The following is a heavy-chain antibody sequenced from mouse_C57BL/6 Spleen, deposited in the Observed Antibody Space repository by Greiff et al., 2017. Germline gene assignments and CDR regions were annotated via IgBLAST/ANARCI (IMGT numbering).Heavy chain of an antibody. CDR3: AEDYGSGDVDY. CDR2: IYPGDGGT. Sequence: QVQLQQSGPELVKPGASVKISCKASGYAFTSSWMHWVKQRPGQGLEWIGRIYPGDGGTNYNGKFKGKATQTADKSSSTAYMQLSSLTSEDSAVYCCAEDYGSGDVDYWGQGTTLTVSS. J-gene: IGHJ2*01. D-gene: IGHD3-2*02. CDR1: GYAFTSSW. V-gene: IGHV1-82*01.